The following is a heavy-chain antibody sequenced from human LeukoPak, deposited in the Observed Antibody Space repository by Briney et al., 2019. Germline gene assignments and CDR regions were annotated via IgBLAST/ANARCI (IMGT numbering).Heavy chain of an antibody. CDR3: AKGYSGYDPNDY. V-gene: IGHV3-23*01. Sequence: GGSLTLSCAVYGFTFSSYVMSWVRQAPGKGLEWVSAISGSGGSTYYADSVKGRFTISRDNSKNTLYLQMNSLRAEDTAVYYCAKGYSGYDPNDYWGQGTLVTVSS. CDR1: GFTFSSYV. D-gene: IGHD5-12*01. J-gene: IGHJ4*02. CDR2: ISGSGGST.